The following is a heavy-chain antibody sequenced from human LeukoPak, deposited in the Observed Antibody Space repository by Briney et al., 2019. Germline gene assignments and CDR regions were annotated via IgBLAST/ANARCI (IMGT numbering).Heavy chain of an antibody. J-gene: IGHJ4*02. CDR3: AASYYYDTGGYPSPVTLQFDY. CDR2: IYYSGSA. D-gene: IGHD3-22*01. V-gene: IGHV4-59*08. Sequence: SETLSLTCTVSGGSISNYYWSWIRQPPGKGLEWIGYIYYSGSANYNPSLESRVTISVGTSKNQFSLKLSSVTAADTAVYYCAASYYYDTGGYPSPVTLQFDYWGQGTLVAVSS. CDR1: GGSISNYY.